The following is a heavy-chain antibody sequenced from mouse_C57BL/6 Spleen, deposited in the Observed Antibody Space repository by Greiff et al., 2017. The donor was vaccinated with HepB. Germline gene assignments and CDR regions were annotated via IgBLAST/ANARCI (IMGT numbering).Heavy chain of an antibody. J-gene: IGHJ3*01. CDR1: GYAFSSYW. Sequence: VQVVESGAELVKPGASVKISCKASGYAFSSYWMNWVKQRPGKGLEWIGQIYPGDGDTNYNGKFKGKATLTADKSSSTAYMQLSSLTSEDSAVYFCAGRGYDFAWFAYWGQGTLVTVSA. D-gene: IGHD2-4*01. V-gene: IGHV1-80*01. CDR2: IYPGDGDT. CDR3: AGRGYDFAWFAY.